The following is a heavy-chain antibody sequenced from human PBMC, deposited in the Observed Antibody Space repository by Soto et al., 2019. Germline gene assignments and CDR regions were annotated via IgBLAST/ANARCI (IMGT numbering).Heavy chain of an antibody. CDR2: INQDVSQK. CDR3: AKIGYNDWDFDY. D-gene: IGHD3-22*01. J-gene: IGHJ4*02. Sequence: LRLSCAASGFTFSRYWMAWVRQAPGKGLEWVANINQDVSQKLYVDSVRGRFTISRDNAKNSVYLLMNNLRADDTAVYYCAKIGYNDWDFDYWGQGTLVTVSS. CDR1: GFTFSRYW. V-gene: IGHV3-7*01.